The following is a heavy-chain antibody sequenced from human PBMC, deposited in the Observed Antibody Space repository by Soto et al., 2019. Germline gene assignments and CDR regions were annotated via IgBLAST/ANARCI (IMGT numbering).Heavy chain of an antibody. Sequence: PGGSLRLSCAASGFTFSSYAMHWVRQAPGKGLEWVAVISYDGSSKYYADSVKGRFTISRDNSKNTLYLQMNSLRAEDTAVYYCARDYYYDSSGYYIHYYYYYGMDVWGQGTTVTVSS. CDR3: ARDYYYDSSGYYIHYYYYYGMDV. D-gene: IGHD3-22*01. J-gene: IGHJ6*02. V-gene: IGHV3-30-3*01. CDR1: GFTFSSYA. CDR2: ISYDGSSK.